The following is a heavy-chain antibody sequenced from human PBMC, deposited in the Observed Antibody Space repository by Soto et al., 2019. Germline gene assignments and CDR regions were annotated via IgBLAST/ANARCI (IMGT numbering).Heavy chain of an antibody. Sequence: SETLSLTCTVSGGSISSSSYYWGWIRQPPGKGLEWIGSIYYSGSTYYNPSLKSRVTISVDTSKNQFSLKLGSVTAADTAVYYCARVDTAMPDYWGQGTLVTVSS. CDR2: IYYSGST. CDR1: GGSISSSSYY. CDR3: ARVDTAMPDY. J-gene: IGHJ4*02. V-gene: IGHV4-39*01. D-gene: IGHD5-18*01.